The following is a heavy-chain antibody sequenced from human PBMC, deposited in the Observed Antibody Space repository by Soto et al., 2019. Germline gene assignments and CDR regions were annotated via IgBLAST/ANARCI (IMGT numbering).Heavy chain of an antibody. CDR2: IYASGSA. J-gene: IGHJ6*04. V-gene: IGHV4-30-2*01. CDR3: AREIFTYGMDV. Sequence: SETLSLTCGVSGGSINSCCYSWIWIRQPPGRGLEWSGNIYASGSANYSPSRKPRVTISVDRSMNQFCLNLGSVTAADTAVYYCAREIFTYGMDVWGKGTTVTAPQ. D-gene: IGHD3-3*01. CDR1: GGSINSCCYS.